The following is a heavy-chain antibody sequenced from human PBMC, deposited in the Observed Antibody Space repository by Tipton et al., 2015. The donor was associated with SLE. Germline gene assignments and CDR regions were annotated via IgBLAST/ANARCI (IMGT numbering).Heavy chain of an antibody. Sequence: TLSLTCTVSDVSISSTYYYWGWIRQPPGKGLEWIASIYYSGSTYYNPSLKSRVTMSVDTSKNQLSLKLTSVTAADTAVYYCARGTSMPMVDWFGQWGQGTLVTVSS. J-gene: IGHJ5*02. CDR3: ARGTSMPMVDWFGQ. CDR2: IYYSGST. CDR1: DVSISSTYYY. D-gene: IGHD2/OR15-2a*01. V-gene: IGHV4-39*07.